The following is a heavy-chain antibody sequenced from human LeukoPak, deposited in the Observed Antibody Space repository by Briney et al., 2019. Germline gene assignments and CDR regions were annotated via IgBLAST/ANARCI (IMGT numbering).Heavy chain of an antibody. D-gene: IGHD1-14*01. J-gene: IGHJ3*02. CDR3: AKGKVNHDGAFDI. CDR1: GFSFSSYA. CDR2: ISASGHST. V-gene: IGHV3-23*01. Sequence: GGSLRLSCAASGFSFSSYAMSWVRQAPGKGLEWVSTISASGHSTYYAASVKGRFTISRDNSQHTLSLQMNSLRAEDTALYYCAKGKVNHDGAFDIWGQGTMVTVSS.